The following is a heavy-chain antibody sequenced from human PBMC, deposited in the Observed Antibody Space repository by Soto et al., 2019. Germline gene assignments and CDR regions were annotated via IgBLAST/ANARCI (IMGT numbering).Heavy chain of an antibody. Sequence: SETLSLTCTVSGDSISSDYYWSWIRQPPGKGLEWIGYIYYSGDTHYNPSLKSRVTISVDKSKNQFSLKLSSVTAADTAVYYCARDQLEGNWFDPWGQGTLVTVSS. CDR3: ARDQLEGNWFDP. CDR2: IYYSGDT. D-gene: IGHD1-1*01. J-gene: IGHJ5*02. CDR1: GDSISSDYY. V-gene: IGHV4-30-4*01.